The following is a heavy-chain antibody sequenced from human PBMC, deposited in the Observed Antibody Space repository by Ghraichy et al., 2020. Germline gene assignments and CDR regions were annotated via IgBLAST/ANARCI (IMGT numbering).Heavy chain of an antibody. J-gene: IGHJ4*02. V-gene: IGHV4-59*08. D-gene: IGHD2-21*01. CDR2: TYFTGST. CDR1: GGSINSYY. CDR3: ARRVAYCGGDCHFFES. Sequence: SQTLSLTCTVSGGSINSYYWSWIRQPPGKGLEWIGYTYFTGSTNYNPSLKSRVTISLDTSTKQFSLKVLSVTAADPAVYYCARRVAYCGGDCHFFESWGQRTLVTVSS.